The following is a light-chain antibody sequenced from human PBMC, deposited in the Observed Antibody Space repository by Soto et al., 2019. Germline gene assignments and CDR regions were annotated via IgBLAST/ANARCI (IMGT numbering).Light chain of an antibody. CDR1: ISYVGGYNY. V-gene: IGLV2-8*01. J-gene: IGLJ1*01. CDR3: SSYGGSNTLV. Sequence: SVPSLPASACGSPGQSYSISDIVTISYVGGYNYVSWYQQHPGKAPKLMIYEVSKRPSGVPDRFSGSKSGNTASLTVSGLQAEAEADYYCSSYGGSNTLVFGTGTQVTVL. CDR2: EVS.